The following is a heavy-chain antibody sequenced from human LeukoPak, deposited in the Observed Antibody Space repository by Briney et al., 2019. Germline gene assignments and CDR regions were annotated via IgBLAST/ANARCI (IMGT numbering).Heavy chain of an antibody. D-gene: IGHD1-1*01. CDR3: AREAERRVVN. J-gene: IGHJ4*02. V-gene: IGHV4-38-2*02. CDR2: IHVSGTT. Sequence: PSETLSLTCVVSGFSISSGYYWGWIRQPPGKGLEWIGNIHVSGTTFYNSSLNSRVTMSIDTSKNHLSLKLTSVTAADSAVYYCAREAERRVVNWGQGILATVSS. CDR1: GFSISSGYY.